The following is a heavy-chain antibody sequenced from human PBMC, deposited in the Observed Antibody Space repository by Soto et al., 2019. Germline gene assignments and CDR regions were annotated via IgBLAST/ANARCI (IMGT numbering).Heavy chain of an antibody. Sequence: PSETLSLTCTVSGGSSSGYYWSWIRQPPGKGLEWIGYMYNTGSTVYNPSFKSRVTISVDTSKKQFSLKLNSVTAADTDVYYCSWYETHHSRFAFSGQRTLVTVSS. CDR2: MYNTGST. J-gene: IGHJ4*02. CDR3: SWYETHHSRFAF. CDR1: GGSSSGYY. V-gene: IGHV4-59*01. D-gene: IGHD6-13*01.